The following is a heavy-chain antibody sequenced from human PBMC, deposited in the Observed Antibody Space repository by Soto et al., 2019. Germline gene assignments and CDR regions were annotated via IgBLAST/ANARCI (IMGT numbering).Heavy chain of an antibody. CDR3: ARGGGSLNY. D-gene: IGHD2-15*01. J-gene: IGHJ4*02. V-gene: IGHV3-21*02. Sequence: DVQLVESGGGLVKPGGSLRLSCEASGFTFSTSAMHWVRQAPGKGLEWVASINSGSSHVKYADSVKGRFTISRDNANNSLSLHLSSLRVEATDIYYCARGGGSLNYWGQGTLVSVSS. CDR2: INSGSSHV. CDR1: GFTFSTSA.